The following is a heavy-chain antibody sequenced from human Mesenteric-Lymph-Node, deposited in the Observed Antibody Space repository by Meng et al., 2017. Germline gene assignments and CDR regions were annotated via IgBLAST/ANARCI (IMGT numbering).Heavy chain of an antibody. J-gene: IGHJ6*02. Sequence: GESLKISCAASGFNITKYWMSWVRQAPGKGLEWVANIKGDGSERRYADFVEGRFIISRDNSKYTLSLQMNSLRAEDTAVYYCAKDVTVTTPNYYYSYGMHVWGQGTTVTVSS. V-gene: IGHV3-7*03. CDR1: GFNITKYW. CDR3: AKDVTVTTPNYYYSYGMHV. D-gene: IGHD4-17*01. CDR2: IKGDGSER.